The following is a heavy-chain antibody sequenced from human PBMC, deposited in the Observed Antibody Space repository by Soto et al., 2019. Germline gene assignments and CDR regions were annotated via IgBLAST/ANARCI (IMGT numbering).Heavy chain of an antibody. CDR3: VRGRYGSEIH. V-gene: IGHV3-11*01. CDR2: ISKDSGRAT. CDR1: GFIFRDWF. D-gene: IGHD3-10*01. J-gene: IGHJ4*02. Sequence: GGSLRLSCAASGFIFRDWFMSWIRQAPGKGLEWISYISKDSGRATRYAASVKGRFTISTHSSQSTLFLQMNSLRTEDTATYYCVRGRYGSEIHWGQGTKVTVSS.